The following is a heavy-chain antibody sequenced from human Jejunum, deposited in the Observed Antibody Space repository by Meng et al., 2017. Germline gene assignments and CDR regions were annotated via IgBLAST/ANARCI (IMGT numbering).Heavy chain of an antibody. J-gene: IGHJ4*02. Sequence: EGQLVEYGGGLVQAGGSLRLSCAGSGLTFNDAWINWVRQSPGKGLEWVGTVKAKADGGTTHYAAPVKGRFTISRDESESTLYLQMNSLKTEDTALYYCTTMLAFREGVDFWGQGTLVTVSS. CDR2: VKAKADGGTT. CDR1: GLTFNDAW. V-gene: IGHV3-15*01. D-gene: IGHD3-10*02. CDR3: TTMLAFREGVDF.